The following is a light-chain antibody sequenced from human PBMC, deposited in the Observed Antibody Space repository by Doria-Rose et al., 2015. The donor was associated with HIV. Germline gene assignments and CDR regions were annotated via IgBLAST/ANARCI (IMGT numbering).Light chain of an antibody. Sequence: QSPSSLSASVGDSVIITCRASQAISNDFGWSHQKPGKAPKSVIYAASTVQSGVPSRFSGNGSGTDFTLTISSLQPEDSATYYCLQDYSYPLTSGQGTNREIK. CDR3: LQDYSYPLT. CDR1: QAISND. V-gene: IGKV1-6*01. J-gene: IGKJ2*01. CDR2: AAS.